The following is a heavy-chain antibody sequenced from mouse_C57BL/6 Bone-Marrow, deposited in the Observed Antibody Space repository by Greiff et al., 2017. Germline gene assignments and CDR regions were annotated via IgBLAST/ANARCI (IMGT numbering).Heavy chain of an antibody. V-gene: IGHV1-5*01. CDR2: IYPGNSDT. D-gene: IGHD2-12*01. Sequence: VQLQQSGTVLARPGASVKMSCKTSGYTFTSYWMHWVKQRPGQGLEWIGAIYPGNSDTSYNQKFKGKAKLTAVKSASTAYMEPSSLKNEDSADCSSARILYYSFMDYWGQGTSVTVSS. CDR3: ARILYYSFMDY. CDR1: GYTFTSYW. J-gene: IGHJ4*01.